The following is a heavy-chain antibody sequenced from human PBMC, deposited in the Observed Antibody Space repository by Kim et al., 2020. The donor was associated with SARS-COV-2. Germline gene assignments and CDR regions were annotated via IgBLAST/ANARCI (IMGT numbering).Heavy chain of an antibody. Sequence: YADSEKGRFTISRDNAKTSLYLQMNSLRAEDTAVYYCARDKMGWGRLFDYWGQGTLVTVSS. J-gene: IGHJ4*02. D-gene: IGHD6-19*01. CDR3: ARDKMGWGRLFDY. V-gene: IGHV3-48*03.